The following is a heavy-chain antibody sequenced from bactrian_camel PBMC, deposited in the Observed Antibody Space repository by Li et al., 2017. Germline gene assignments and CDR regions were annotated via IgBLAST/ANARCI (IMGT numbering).Heavy chain of an antibody. CDR3: ATAGGGPKITVVAGTCPNEYNF. D-gene: IGHD6*01. CDR1: GYTYRRYC. V-gene: IGHV3S40*01. Sequence: EVQLVESGGGSVQSGGSLRLSCAVSGYTYRRYCMGWFRQAPGKGREGVATIDGDGITTYADSVMGRFTISQDNARDTLYLQMNRLKPEDTAMYYCATAGGGPKITVVAGTCPNEYNFWGQGTQVTVS. J-gene: IGHJ4*01. CDR2: IDGDGITT.